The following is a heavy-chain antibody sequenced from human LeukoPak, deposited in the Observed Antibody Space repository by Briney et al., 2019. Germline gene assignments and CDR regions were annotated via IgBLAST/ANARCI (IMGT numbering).Heavy chain of an antibody. V-gene: IGHV3-21*01. CDR2: ISSISSYI. CDR3: ARTQGPPYRFDY. Sequence: GGSLRLSCAASGFTFSSYSMNWVRQAPGKGLEWVSSISSISSYIYYADSVKGRFTISRDNAKNSLYLQMNSLRAEDTAVYYCARTQGPPYRFDYWGQGTLVTVSS. J-gene: IGHJ4*02. CDR1: GFTFSSYS. D-gene: IGHD2-2*01.